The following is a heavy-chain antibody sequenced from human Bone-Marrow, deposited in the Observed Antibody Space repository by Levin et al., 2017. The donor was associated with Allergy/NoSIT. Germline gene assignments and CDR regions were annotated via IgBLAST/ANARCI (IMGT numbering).Heavy chain of an antibody. CDR1: GFTVSSNY. J-gene: IGHJ4*02. V-gene: IGHV3-53*01. CDR2: IYSGGST. Sequence: PGGSLRLSCAASGFTVSSNYMSWVRQAPGKGLEWVSVIYSGGSTYYADSVKGRFTISRDNSKNTLYLQMNSLRAEDTAVYYCASGVLLWFGESAFDYWGQGTLVTVSS. D-gene: IGHD3-10*01. CDR3: ASGVLLWFGESAFDY.